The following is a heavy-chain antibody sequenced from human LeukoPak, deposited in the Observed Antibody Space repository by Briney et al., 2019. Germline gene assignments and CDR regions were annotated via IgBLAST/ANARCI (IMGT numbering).Heavy chain of an antibody. CDR3: AREGNYYDGGGYYYFDY. J-gene: IGHJ4*02. Sequence: SETLSLTCTVSGGSISSYYWGWIRQPAGKGLEWIGRIYTGASTNSNPSLKSRVTMSVDTSKNQFSLRLRSVTAADTAVYYCAREGNYYDGGGYYYFDYWGQGTLVTVSS. CDR1: GGSISSYY. CDR2: IYTGAST. D-gene: IGHD3-22*01. V-gene: IGHV4-4*07.